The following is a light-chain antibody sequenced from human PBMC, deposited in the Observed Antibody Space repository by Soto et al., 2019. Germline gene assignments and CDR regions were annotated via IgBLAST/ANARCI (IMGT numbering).Light chain of an antibody. J-gene: IGKJ5*01. CDR2: GAS. CDR1: QSISGSY. V-gene: IGKV3-20*01. Sequence: EIVLTQSPGTLSLSPGERATLSCRASQSISGSYLGWFQQKPGQAPRLLIYGASSRATGIPDRFSGSATGTDYTLTTSRLEPEEVAVDYWQQYDYSAKNFGQGTRLEIK. CDR3: QQYDYSAKN.